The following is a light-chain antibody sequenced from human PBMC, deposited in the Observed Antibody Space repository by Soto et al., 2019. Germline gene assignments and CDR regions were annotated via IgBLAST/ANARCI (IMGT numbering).Light chain of an antibody. CDR2: ADN. CDR3: HSYDSSLSGSV. CDR1: SSNIGAGYD. J-gene: IGLJ2*01. V-gene: IGLV1-40*01. Sequence: QSVLTQPPSVSGAPGQRVTISCTGSSSNIGAGYDVHWYQQLPGTAPKLLIYADNSRPSWVPDRFSGSKSGTSASLAITNLQAEDEADYYCHSYDSSLSGSVFGGGTKLTVL.